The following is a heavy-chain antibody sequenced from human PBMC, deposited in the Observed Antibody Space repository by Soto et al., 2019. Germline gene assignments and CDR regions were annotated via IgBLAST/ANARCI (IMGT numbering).Heavy chain of an antibody. Sequence: GGSLRLSCAASGFTFSSYAMHWVRQAPGKGLEWVAVISYDGSNKYYADSVKGRFTISRDNSKNTLYLQMNSLRAEDTAVYYCASRNVLGYYYYGMDVWGQGTTVTVSS. CDR3: ASRNVLGYYYYGMDV. V-gene: IGHV3-30*04. J-gene: IGHJ6*02. CDR2: ISYDGSNK. CDR1: GFTFSSYA. D-gene: IGHD3-3*02.